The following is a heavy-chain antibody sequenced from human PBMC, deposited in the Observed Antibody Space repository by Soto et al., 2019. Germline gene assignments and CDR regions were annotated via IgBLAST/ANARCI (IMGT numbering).Heavy chain of an antibody. Sequence: QVQLVESGGGVVQPGRSLRLSCAASGFTFSTYGMHWVRQAPGKGLEWVAVIWSDGNTKYYADSVKGRFTISRDTSKNTLFLQMSSLRAEDTAVYYCARELNTVTTRDAFDIWGQGTMVTVSS. CDR2: IWSDGNTK. CDR1: GFTFSTYG. D-gene: IGHD4-17*01. J-gene: IGHJ3*02. CDR3: ARELNTVTTRDAFDI. V-gene: IGHV3-33*01.